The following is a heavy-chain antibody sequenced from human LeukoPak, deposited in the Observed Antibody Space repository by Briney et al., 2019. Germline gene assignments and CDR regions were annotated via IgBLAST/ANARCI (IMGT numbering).Heavy chain of an antibody. V-gene: IGHV1-18*01. D-gene: IGHD6-19*01. CDR2: ISAYNGNT. Sequence: GASVNVSCTASGYTFTIYGISWVRQAPGQGLEWMGWISAYNGNTNYAQKLQGRVTMTTDTSTSTAYMELRSLRSEDTAVYYCARELDSIAVADLFDYWGQGTLVTVSS. J-gene: IGHJ4*02. CDR3: ARELDSIAVADLFDY. CDR1: GYTFTIYG.